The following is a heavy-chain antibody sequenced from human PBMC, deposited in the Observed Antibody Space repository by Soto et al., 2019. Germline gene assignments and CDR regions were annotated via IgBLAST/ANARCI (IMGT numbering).Heavy chain of an antibody. D-gene: IGHD6-19*01. CDR1: GDTFTSYG. CDR2: ISAYNGNT. J-gene: IGHJ5*02. CDR3: ARGDAVAGTRWFDP. V-gene: IGHV1-18*01. Sequence: ASMKVSCKSSGDTFTSYGISWVRQAPGQGLEWMGWISAYNGNTNYAQKLQGRVTMTTDTSTSTAYMELRSLRSDDTAVYYCARGDAVAGTRWFDPWGQGTLVTVSS.